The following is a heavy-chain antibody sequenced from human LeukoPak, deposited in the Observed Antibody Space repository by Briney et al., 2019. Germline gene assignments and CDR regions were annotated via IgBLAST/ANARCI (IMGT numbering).Heavy chain of an antibody. J-gene: IGHJ4*02. CDR3: TTSLTSGAYIDY. V-gene: IGHV3-15*01. Sequence: GGSLRLSCAASGLTFTNAWMTWVRQAPGKGLEWVGRIKSKTDGGTTDYAAPVKGRFTISRDDSKNALYLQMNSLKIEDTAVYYCTTSLTSGAYIDYWGQGTLVTVSS. D-gene: IGHD2-15*01. CDR2: IKSKTDGGTT. CDR1: GLTFTNAW.